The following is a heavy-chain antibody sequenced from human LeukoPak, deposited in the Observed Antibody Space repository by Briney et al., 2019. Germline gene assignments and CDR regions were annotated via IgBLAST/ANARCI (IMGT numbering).Heavy chain of an antibody. Sequence: ASVKVSCKASGYTFTSYDINWVRQATGQGLEWMGWINPNSGGTNYAQKFQGRVTMTRDTSISTAYMELSRLRSDDTAVYYCARDQGYCSSTSCYPVYWGQGTLVTVSS. J-gene: IGHJ4*02. V-gene: IGHV1-2*02. CDR2: INPNSGGT. D-gene: IGHD2-2*01. CDR1: GYTFTSYD. CDR3: ARDQGYCSSTSCYPVY.